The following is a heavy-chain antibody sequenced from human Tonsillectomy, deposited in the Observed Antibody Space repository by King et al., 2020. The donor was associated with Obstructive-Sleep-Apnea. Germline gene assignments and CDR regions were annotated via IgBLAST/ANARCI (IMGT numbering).Heavy chain of an antibody. CDR1: GGSISSSGYY. CDR3: AGFPLHYSSSFK. D-gene: IGHD6-13*01. V-gene: IGHV4-39*07. CDR2: MYYSGST. Sequence: QLQESGPGLVKPSETLSLTCTVSGGSISSSGYYWGWIRQPPGKGLEWIGSMYYSGSTYYNPSLKSRVTISVDTSKKQFSLKLSSVTAADTAVYYCAGFPLHYSSSFKWGQGTLVTVSS. J-gene: IGHJ4*02.